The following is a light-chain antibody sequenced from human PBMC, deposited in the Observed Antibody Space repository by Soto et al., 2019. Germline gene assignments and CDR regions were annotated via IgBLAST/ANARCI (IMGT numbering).Light chain of an antibody. Sequence: EIVLTQSPGTLSLSPGERATLSCRASQSVSRSYLAWYQQKPGQAPRLLVYGTSSRAPGIPDRFSGSGSGTDFTLAISRLEPEDFAVYYCQQYGTSPLFGPGTKVDIK. J-gene: IGKJ3*01. CDR3: QQYGTSPL. V-gene: IGKV3-20*01. CDR2: GTS. CDR1: QSVSRSY.